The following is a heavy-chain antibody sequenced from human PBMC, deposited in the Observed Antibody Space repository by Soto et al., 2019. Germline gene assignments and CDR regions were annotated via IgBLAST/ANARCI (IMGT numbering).Heavy chain of an antibody. CDR3: DVNPLAY. Sequence: QVQLVESGGGAVQPGRSLRLSCAASGFIFSGNGMHWVRQTPCKWLEWVGVISNDGGNKYYADSVKGRFTISRDNYTNTLYLHMNSLRAEDTAVYYLDVNPLAYWGQGTLVTVSS. CDR1: GFIFSGNG. V-gene: IGHV3-30*03. CDR2: ISNDGGNK. J-gene: IGHJ4*02.